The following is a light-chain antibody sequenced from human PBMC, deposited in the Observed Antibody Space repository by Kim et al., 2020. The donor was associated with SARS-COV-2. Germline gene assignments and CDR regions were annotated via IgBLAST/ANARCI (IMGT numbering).Light chain of an antibody. V-gene: IGLV2-14*03. CDR3: SSYTSSSSVV. J-gene: IGLJ2*01. CDR2: DVS. Sequence: LSITISGTGANSDVGAYNYVFWYQQPPGKAPKLMVYDVSNRPSRVSTRFSGSKSGNTASLTSSGLQAEAEADYYCSSYTSSSSVVFGGGTQLTVL. CDR1: NSDVGAYNY.